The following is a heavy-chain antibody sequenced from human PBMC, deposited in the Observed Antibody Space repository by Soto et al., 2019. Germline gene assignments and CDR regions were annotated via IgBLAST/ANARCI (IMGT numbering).Heavy chain of an antibody. CDR3: ARSYGSGSYGYFDP. J-gene: IGHJ5*02. Sequence: QIQLLQSGAEVKKSGSSVKVSCKASGGGFSSYAINWVRQAPGQGLGWMGGIIPIFGTVNYAQKFQGRVTITADGLTTTVYLELNSLRSDDTAVYYCARSYGSGSYGYFDPWGQGTLVTVSS. D-gene: IGHD3-10*01. V-gene: IGHV1-69*01. CDR2: IIPIFGTV. CDR1: GGGFSSYA.